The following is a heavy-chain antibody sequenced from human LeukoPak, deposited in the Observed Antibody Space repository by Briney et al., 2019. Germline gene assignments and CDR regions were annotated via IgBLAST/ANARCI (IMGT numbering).Heavy chain of an antibody. CDR3: ARAPGSGSYSAFVY. Sequence: GASVKVSCKASGYTFTTYAMHWVRQAPGQRLEWMGWINTGNGNTKYSQRFQGRVTITRDASARTAYMDLSSLRSEDTAVYYCARAPGSGSYSAFVYWGQGTLVTVSS. CDR2: INTGNGNT. D-gene: IGHD1-26*01. J-gene: IGHJ4*02. V-gene: IGHV1-3*04. CDR1: GYTFTTYA.